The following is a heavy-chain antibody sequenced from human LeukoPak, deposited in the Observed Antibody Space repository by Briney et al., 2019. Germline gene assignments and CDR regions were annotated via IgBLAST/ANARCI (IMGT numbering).Heavy chain of an antibody. D-gene: IGHD3-22*01. Sequence: PGGSLRLSCAASGFTFSSYWMHWVRQAPGKGLVWVSRINSDGSSTSYADSVKGRFTISRDNAKNTLYLQMNGLRAEDTAVYYCARVTYYYDSSGYSPDYWGQGTLVTVSS. CDR3: ARVTYYYDSSGYSPDY. J-gene: IGHJ4*02. CDR2: INSDGSST. CDR1: GFTFSSYW. V-gene: IGHV3-74*01.